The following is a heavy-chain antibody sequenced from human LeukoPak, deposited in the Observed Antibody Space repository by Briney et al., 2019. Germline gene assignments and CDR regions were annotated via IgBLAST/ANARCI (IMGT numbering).Heavy chain of an antibody. CDR3: ARASCSGGSCYSYYYYGMDV. Sequence: NTSETLSLTCTVSGGSISSGGYYWSWIRQPPGKGLEWIGYIYYSGSTYYNPSLKSRVTISVDTSKNQFSLKLSSVTAADTAVYYCARASCSGGSCYSYYYYGMDVWGQGTTVTVSS. J-gene: IGHJ6*02. CDR1: GGSISSGGYY. D-gene: IGHD2-15*01. CDR2: IYYSGST. V-gene: IGHV4-30-4*08.